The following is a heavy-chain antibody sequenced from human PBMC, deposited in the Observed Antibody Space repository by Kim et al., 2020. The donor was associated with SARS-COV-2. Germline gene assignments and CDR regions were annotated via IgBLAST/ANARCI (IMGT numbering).Heavy chain of an antibody. V-gene: IGHV3-30*18. CDR1: GFTFSSYG. CDR3: AKDTNLGEDFWSGAHDY. D-gene: IGHD3-3*01. CDR2: ISYDGSNK. J-gene: IGHJ4*02. Sequence: GGSLRLSCAASGFTFSSYGMHWVRQAPGKGLEWVAVISYDGSNKYYADSVKGRFTISRDNSKNTLYLQMNSLRAEDTAVYYCAKDTNLGEDFWSGAHDYWGQGTLVTVSS.